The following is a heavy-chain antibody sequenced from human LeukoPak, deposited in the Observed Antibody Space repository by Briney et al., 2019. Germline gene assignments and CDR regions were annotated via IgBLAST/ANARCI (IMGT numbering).Heavy chain of an antibody. V-gene: IGHV1-18*01. D-gene: IGHD3-3*01. J-gene: IGHJ4*02. CDR3: ARDTVGYDFWSGYLPHGQEYYFDY. CDR2: ISAYNGNT. Sequence: ASVKVSCKASGYTFTSYGISWVRQAPGQGLEWMGWISAYNGNTNYAQKLQGRVTMTTDTSTSTAYMELRSLRSDDTAVYYCARDTVGYDFWSGYLPHGQEYYFDYWGQGTLVTVSS. CDR1: GYTFTSYG.